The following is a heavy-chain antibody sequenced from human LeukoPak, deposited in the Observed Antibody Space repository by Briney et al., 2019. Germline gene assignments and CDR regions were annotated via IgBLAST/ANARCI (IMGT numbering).Heavy chain of an antibody. V-gene: IGHV6-1*01. D-gene: IGHD6-25*01. CDR3: ARDTLAAADS. CDR2: TYYRSKWHN. J-gene: IGHJ4*02. Sequence: SQTLSLTCAISGDSVSRDGAAWTWIRQSPSRGLEWLGRTYYRSKWHNEYAVSVRGRMAISPDTPKNQFSLHLSSVTPEDTAVYFCARDTLAAADSWGQGALVTVSS. CDR1: GDSVSRDGAA.